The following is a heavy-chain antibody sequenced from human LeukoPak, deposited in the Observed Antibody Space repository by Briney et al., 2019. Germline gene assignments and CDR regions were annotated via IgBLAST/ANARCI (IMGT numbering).Heavy chain of an antibody. V-gene: IGHV3-23*01. CDR2: ISGSGGST. J-gene: IGHJ4*02. Sequence: GGSLRLSCAASGFTFSSYAMSWVRQAPGKGLEWVSAISGSGGSTYYADSVKGRFTISRDNSKNTLYLQMNSLRAEDTAVYYCAKDREGYTYYYDSSGPHFDYWGQGTLVTVSS. CDR1: GFTFSSYA. D-gene: IGHD3-22*01. CDR3: AKDREGYTYYYDSSGPHFDY.